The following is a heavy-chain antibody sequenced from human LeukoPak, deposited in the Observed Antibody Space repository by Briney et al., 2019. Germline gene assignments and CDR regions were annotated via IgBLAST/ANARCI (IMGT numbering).Heavy chain of an antibody. V-gene: IGHV3-30*03. CDR2: ISYNGNNK. CDR3: ARDCPYPPYSGSYYYYYMDV. Sequence: GGSLRLSCVLSGYTFTHYGFHWVRQVPGKALEWVAYISYNGNNKYEDSVKGRFTISRDNAKNSLYLQMNSLRAEDTAVYYCARDCPYPPYSGSYYYYYMDVWGKGTTVTISS. J-gene: IGHJ6*03. CDR1: GYTFTHYG. D-gene: IGHD1-26*01.